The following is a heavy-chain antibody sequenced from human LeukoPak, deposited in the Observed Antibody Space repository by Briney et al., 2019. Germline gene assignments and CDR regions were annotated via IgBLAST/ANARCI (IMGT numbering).Heavy chain of an antibody. CDR1: GFTFSNYG. D-gene: IGHD3-16*01. CDR3: ASVWGVTDYLDY. V-gene: IGHV3-23*01. J-gene: IGHJ4*02. Sequence: GGSLRLSCAASGFTFSNYGMTWVRQAPGKGLEWVSAVSDDGRNTYYADSVKGRFTISRDNSKNTLYLQMNSLRLDDTAVYYCASVWGVTDYLDYWGQGTLVTVSS. CDR2: VSDDGRNT.